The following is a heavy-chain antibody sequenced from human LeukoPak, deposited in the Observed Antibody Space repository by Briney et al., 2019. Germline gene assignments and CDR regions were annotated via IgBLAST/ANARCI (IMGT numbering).Heavy chain of an antibody. CDR3: ARDPVEWELLLDY. CDR1: GFTFSSYW. Sequence: PGGSLRLSCAASGFTFSSYWMGWVRQAPGKRLEWVANMNIDGSEKYYADSAKGRFTISRDNARNSVYLQMNSLRVEDTAVYYCARDPVEWELLLDYWGQGILVTVSS. D-gene: IGHD1-26*01. J-gene: IGHJ4*02. V-gene: IGHV3-7*01. CDR2: MNIDGSEK.